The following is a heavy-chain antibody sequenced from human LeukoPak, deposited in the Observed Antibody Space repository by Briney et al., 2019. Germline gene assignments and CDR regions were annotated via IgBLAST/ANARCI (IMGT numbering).Heavy chain of an antibody. V-gene: IGHV3-23*01. CDR1: GFTFSTYA. J-gene: IGHJ4*02. CDR3: AKGTMDGGQYYYDSS. Sequence: GGSLRLSCAASGFTFSTYAMSWVRQAPGKGLEWVSAISNSGGGTYYADSVKGRFTISRDNSKNTVYLQMNSLRAGDTAVYYCAKGTMDGGQYYYDSSGGQGTLVTVSS. D-gene: IGHD3-22*01. CDR2: ISNSGGGT.